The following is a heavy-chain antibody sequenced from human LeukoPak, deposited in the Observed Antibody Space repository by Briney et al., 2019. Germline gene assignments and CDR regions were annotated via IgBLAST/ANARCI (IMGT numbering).Heavy chain of an antibody. CDR3: SRDPSNTSGWYIYFDY. CDR2: SSNYNGDR. CDR1: GYTFTKYG. V-gene: IGHV1-18*01. D-gene: IGHD6-19*01. Sequence: ASVKVSCKASGYTFTKYGITWVRQAPGRGLGSMGGSSNYNGDRKYAQKFQGRVTLTTDTSTTTAYMELRSLRSDDTAVYYCSRDPSNTSGWYIYFDYWGQGTLVTVSS. J-gene: IGHJ4*02.